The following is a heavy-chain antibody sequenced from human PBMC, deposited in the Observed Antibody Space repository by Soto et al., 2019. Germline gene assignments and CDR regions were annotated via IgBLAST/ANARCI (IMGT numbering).Heavy chain of an antibody. CDR1: GGSISSGGYY. D-gene: IGHD2-15*01. CDR2: IYYSGST. J-gene: IGHJ4*02. Sequence: PAETLSLTCTVSGGSISSGGYYWSWIRQHPGKGLEWIGYIYYSGSTYYNPSLKSRVTISVDTSKNQFSLKLSSVTAADTAVYYCAREVLSARSGDFDYWGQGTLVTVSS. CDR3: AREVLSARSGDFDY. V-gene: IGHV4-31*03.